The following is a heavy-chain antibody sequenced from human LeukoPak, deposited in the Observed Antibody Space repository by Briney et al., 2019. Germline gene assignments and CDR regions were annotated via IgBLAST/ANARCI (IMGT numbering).Heavy chain of an antibody. CDR3: ASLASRSESYYNPLDY. V-gene: IGHV3-23*01. CDR2: ISGSGGST. D-gene: IGHD3-10*01. CDR1: GFTFSSYA. J-gene: IGHJ4*02. Sequence: GGSLRLSCAASGFTFSSYAMSWVRQAPGKGLEWVSAISGSGGSTYYADSVKGRFTISRDNSRNTLYLQMNNLRAEDTAVYYCASLASRSESYYNPLDYWGQGTLVTVSS.